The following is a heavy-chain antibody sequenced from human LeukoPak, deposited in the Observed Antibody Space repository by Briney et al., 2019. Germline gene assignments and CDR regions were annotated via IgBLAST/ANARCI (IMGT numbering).Heavy chain of an antibody. CDR1: GFTFSNYA. CDR2: ITGSGGNT. D-gene: IGHD3-9*01. CDR3: AKWGDYDVLTGYYVSDY. V-gene: IGHV3-23*01. J-gene: IGHJ4*02. Sequence: GGSPRLSCAASGFTFSNYAMSWVRQAPGKGLEWVSAITGSGGNTYYADSVKGRFTISRDNSKNTVFLQMNSLRAEDTAVYYCAKWGDYDVLTGYYVSDYWGQGTLVTVSS.